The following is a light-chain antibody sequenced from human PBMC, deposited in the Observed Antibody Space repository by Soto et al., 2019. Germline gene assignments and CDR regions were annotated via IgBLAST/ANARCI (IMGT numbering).Light chain of an antibody. CDR2: GAS. CDR1: QSVSSSN. Sequence: ENVLTQSPGTLSLSPGERATLSCRASQSVSSSNLAWYQQKPGQAPRLLIYGASSRATGIPDRFSGSGSGTDFTLTISRLEPEDFALYYCQQYGRSPLTFGGGTKVEIK. CDR3: QQYGRSPLT. J-gene: IGKJ4*01. V-gene: IGKV3-20*01.